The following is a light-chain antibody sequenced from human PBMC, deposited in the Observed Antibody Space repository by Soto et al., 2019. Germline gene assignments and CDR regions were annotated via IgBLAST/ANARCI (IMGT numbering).Light chain of an antibody. Sequence: EIVMTQSPATLSVSPGERATLSCRASQSVSSNLAWYQQKPGQAPRLLIYGASTRATGIPARFSGSGSGTEFTLTISSLEPEDFAVYYCQQRSKWPLTFGGGTKVEIK. CDR2: GAS. CDR1: QSVSSN. V-gene: IGKV3-15*01. J-gene: IGKJ4*01. CDR3: QQRSKWPLT.